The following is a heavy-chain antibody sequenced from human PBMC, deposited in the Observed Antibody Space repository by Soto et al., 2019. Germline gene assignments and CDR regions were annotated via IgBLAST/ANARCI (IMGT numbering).Heavy chain of an antibody. CDR2: IKPDGSEQ. V-gene: IGHV3-7*01. J-gene: IGHJ6*02. Sequence: VGSLRLSCAASEFSFDKYYMTWVRQAPGKGPEWVANIKPDGSEQYYVDSVKGRFTISRDNANNSLYLQMNSLRAEDTAVYFCARGNWNYYYGFDVWGQGTTVTVSS. D-gene: IGHD1-20*01. CDR1: EFSFDKYY. CDR3: ARGNWNYYYGFDV.